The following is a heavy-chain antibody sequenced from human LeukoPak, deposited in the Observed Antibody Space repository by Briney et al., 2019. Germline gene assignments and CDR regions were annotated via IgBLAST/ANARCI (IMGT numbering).Heavy chain of an antibody. V-gene: IGHV1-69*04. J-gene: IGHJ5*02. D-gene: IGHD2-2*02. CDR1: GGTFSSYA. CDR3: ARDSVVPAAIRLNWFDP. Sequence: SVKVSCKASGGTFSSYAISWVRQAPGQGLEWMGRIIPILGIANYAQKFQGRVTITADKSTSTAYMELSSLRSEDTAVYYCARDSVVPAAIRLNWFDPWGQGTLVTVSS. CDR2: IIPILGIA.